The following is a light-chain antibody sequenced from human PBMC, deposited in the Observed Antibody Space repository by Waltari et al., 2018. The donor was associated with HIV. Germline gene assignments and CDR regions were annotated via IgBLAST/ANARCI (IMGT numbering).Light chain of an antibody. J-gene: IGLJ2*01. CDR1: SSDVGNYNY. CDR3: CSYAGSYTLGV. V-gene: IGLV2-11*01. CDR2: DVS. Sequence: QSALTQPRSVSGSPGQSVTISCTGTSSDVGNYNYVSWYQQHPGKAPKFMIYDVSKRPSVVPDRFSGSKSGNTASLTISGLQAEDEADYYCCSYAGSYTLGVFGGGTKVTVL.